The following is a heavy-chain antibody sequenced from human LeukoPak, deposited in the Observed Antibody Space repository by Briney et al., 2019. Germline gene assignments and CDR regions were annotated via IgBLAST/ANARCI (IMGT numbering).Heavy chain of an antibody. D-gene: IGHD3-16*01. V-gene: IGHV4-59*08. CDR3: ARGKYGGNAFDI. CDR1: GGSISSYY. J-gene: IGHJ3*02. CDR2: IYYSGST. Sequence: PSETLSLTCTVSGGSISSYYWSWIRQPPGKGLEWIGYIYYSGSTNYNPSLKSRVTISVDTSKNQFSLKLSSVTAADTAVYYCARGKYGGNAFDIGGQGTMVTVS.